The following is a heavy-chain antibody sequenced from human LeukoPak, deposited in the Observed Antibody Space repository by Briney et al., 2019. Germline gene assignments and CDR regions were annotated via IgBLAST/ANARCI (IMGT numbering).Heavy chain of an antibody. CDR1: GGSISSYY. D-gene: IGHD6-19*01. CDR2: IYYSGST. CDR3: ARGGIAVAALFDY. V-gene: IGHV4-59*01. J-gene: IGHJ4*02. Sequence: SETLSLTCTVSGGSISSYYWSWIRQPPGKGLEWIGYIYYSGSTNYNPSLKSRVTISVDTSENQFSLKLSSVTAADTAVYYCARGGIAVAALFDYWGQGTLVTVSS.